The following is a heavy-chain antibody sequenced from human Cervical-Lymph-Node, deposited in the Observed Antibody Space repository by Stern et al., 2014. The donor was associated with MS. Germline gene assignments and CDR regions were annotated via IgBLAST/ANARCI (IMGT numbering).Heavy chain of an antibody. D-gene: IGHD3-10*01. CDR1: GFTFSSYA. CDR3: AKDYYGSGSYSPPFDY. V-gene: IGHV3-23*04. Sequence: EMQLVESGGGLVQPGGSLRLSCAASGFTFSSYAMSWVRQAPGKGLERVSAISGSGGSTYCADSVKGRLTISRDNSMNTLYLQMNSLRAEDTVVYYCAKDYYGSGSYSPPFDYWGQGTLVTVSS. J-gene: IGHJ4*02. CDR2: ISGSGGST.